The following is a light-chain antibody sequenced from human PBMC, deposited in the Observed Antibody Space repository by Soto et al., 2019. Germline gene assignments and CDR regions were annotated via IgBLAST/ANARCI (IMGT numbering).Light chain of an antibody. V-gene: IGKV1D-13*01. CDR2: AAS. J-gene: IGKJ3*01. CDR1: QGLNSN. CDR3: QQSSNYFT. Sequence: AIQLTQSPSSLSASVGDRVTITCRASQGLNSNLAWYQQKPGKAPKLLMYAASTLQKGVPSRFSGNGSGTDFTLALSSLQPEDFATYYYQQSSNYFTFGPGTKVHI.